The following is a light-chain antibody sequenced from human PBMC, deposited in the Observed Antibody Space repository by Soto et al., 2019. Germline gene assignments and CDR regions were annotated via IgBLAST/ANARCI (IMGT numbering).Light chain of an antibody. J-gene: IGKJ5*01. Sequence: VLTQSPATLSVSPGETATLSCRASHGISSHLAWYQQKPGQPPRLLIYGASSRATGVPARFSGSGSGTEFTLTISSLQSEDFGVYFCQQYNNWPPITFGQGTRLEIK. V-gene: IGKV3-15*01. CDR2: GAS. CDR3: QQYNNWPPIT. CDR1: HGISSH.